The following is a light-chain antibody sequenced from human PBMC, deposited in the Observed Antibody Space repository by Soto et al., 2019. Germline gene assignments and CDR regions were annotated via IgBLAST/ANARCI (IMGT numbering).Light chain of an antibody. V-gene: IGLV1-44*01. CDR1: APNIGDTS. J-gene: IGLJ3*02. CDR2: ADY. Sequence: QSVLAQPPSASGRPGQRGTITCSGSAPNIGDTSISWFQQPPGTAPKLLIHADYQRPSGVPGRVSGSKSGTSASLTIAGLQSEDEADYYCATWDGSRWVFGGGTKLTVL. CDR3: ATWDGSRWV.